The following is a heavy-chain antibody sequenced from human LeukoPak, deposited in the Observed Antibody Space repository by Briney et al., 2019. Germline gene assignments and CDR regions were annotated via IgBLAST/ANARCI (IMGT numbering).Heavy chain of an antibody. D-gene: IGHD2-8*01. J-gene: IGHJ4*02. CDR1: GGSISNYY. CDR2: IYYSGST. CDR3: ARLRGYCINDVCSSDRFPDY. Sequence: SETLSLTCTVSGGSISNYYWSWIRQPPGKGLEWIGYIYYSGSTNYNPSLKSRVTISVDTSKNQFSLKVRSVTAADTAVYYCARLRGYCINDVCSSDRFPDYWGQGTLVTVSS. V-gene: IGHV4-59*01.